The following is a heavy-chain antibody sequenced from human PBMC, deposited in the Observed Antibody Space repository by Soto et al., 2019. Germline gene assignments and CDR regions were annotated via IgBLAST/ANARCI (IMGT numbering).Heavy chain of an antibody. CDR1: GFTFSSYG. J-gene: IGHJ5*02. V-gene: IGHV3-33*01. CDR3: ARDLRQPAANWFDP. CDR2: IWYDGSNK. D-gene: IGHD5-18*01. Sequence: QVQLVESGGGVVQPGRSLRLSCAASGFTFSSYGKHWVRQAPVKVLEWVAVIWYDGSNKYYADSVKGRFTISRDNSKNTLYLQMNSLRAEDTAVYYCARDLRQPAANWFDPWGQGTLVTVSS.